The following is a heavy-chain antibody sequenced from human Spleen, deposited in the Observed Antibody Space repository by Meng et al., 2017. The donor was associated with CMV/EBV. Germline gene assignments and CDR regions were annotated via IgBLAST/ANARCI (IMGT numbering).Heavy chain of an antibody. CDR2: INPSGGST. J-gene: IGHJ1*01. D-gene: IGHD6-13*01. CDR1: GYTFTSYY. CDR3: AREGLRFGSSWPAFQH. V-gene: IGHV1-46*01. Sequence: QVQLVQSGAEVKKPGASVKVSCKASGYTFTSYYMHWVRQAPGQGLEWMGIINPSGGSTSYAQKFQGRVTMTRDTSTSTVYMELSSLRAEDTAVYYCAREGLRFGSSWPAFQHWGQGTLVTVSS.